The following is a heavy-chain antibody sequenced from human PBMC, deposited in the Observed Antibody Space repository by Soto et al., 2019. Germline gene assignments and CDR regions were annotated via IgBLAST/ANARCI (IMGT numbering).Heavy chain of an antibody. CDR3: ARVWARVGVFAGATYYGMDV. D-gene: IGHD1-26*01. CDR1: GGTFSSYA. V-gene: IGHV1-69*01. J-gene: IGHJ6*02. CDR2: IIHIFGTA. Sequence: QVQLVQSGAEVKKPGSSVKVSCKASGGTFSSYAISWVRQAPGQGLEWMGGIIHIFGTANYAQKFQGRVTITADESTSTAYMELSSLRSEDTAVYYCARVWARVGVFAGATYYGMDVWGQGTTVTVSS.